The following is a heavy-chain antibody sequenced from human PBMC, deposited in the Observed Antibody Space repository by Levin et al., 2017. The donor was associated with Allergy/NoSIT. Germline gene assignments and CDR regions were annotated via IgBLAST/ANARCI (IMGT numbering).Heavy chain of an antibody. Sequence: SETLSLTCTVSGGSIYSYYATWIRQSPGKGLQWIGHVYYSGSATYNPSLKSRLPLSVVASKAQFSLKLSSVTAADTAVYYCVRQQYSGYDYLEFDSWGQGTLVTVSS. J-gene: IGHJ4*02. CDR1: GGSIYSYY. CDR3: VRQQYSGYDYLEFDS. D-gene: IGHD5-12*01. V-gene: IGHV4-59*08. CDR2: VYYSGSA.